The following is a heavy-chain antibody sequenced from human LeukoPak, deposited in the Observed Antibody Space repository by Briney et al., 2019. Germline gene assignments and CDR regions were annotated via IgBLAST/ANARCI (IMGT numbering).Heavy chain of an antibody. J-gene: IGHJ4*02. CDR2: ISGTGGNT. CDR3: AKASSPSSGCITY. CDR1: GFTFSSYA. D-gene: IGHD3-22*01. V-gene: IGHV3-23*01. Sequence: GGSLRLSCAASGFTFSSYAMSWVRQTPGKGLEWVSGISGTGGNTDHADSVKGRFTISRDNSKDTLYLQMNSLRAEDTAIYYCAKASSPSSGCITYWGQGTLVTVSS.